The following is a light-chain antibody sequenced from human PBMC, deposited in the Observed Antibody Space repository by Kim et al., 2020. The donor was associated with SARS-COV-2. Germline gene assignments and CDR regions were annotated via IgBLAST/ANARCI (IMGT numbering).Light chain of an antibody. J-gene: IGKJ1*01. CDR2: DAS. CDR3: QQYNSFSGT. Sequence: DIQMTQSPSTLSASVGDRVTITCRASQSISNWLAWYQQKPGKAPKLLIYDASSVESGVPSTFSGSGSGTEFTLTISSLQPDDFAADYCQQYNSFSGTFGQGTKVDIK. V-gene: IGKV1-5*01. CDR1: QSISNW.